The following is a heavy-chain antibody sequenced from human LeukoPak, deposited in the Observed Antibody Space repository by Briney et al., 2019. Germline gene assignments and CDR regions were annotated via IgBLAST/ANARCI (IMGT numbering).Heavy chain of an antibody. CDR1: GFTFSSYW. J-gene: IGHJ5*02. Sequence: QPGGSLRLSCAASGFTFSSYWMHWVRQAPGKGLLWVSRINSDGSSTSYADPVKGRFTISIDNAKNTLYLQMNSLRAEDTAVYYCARDIAVAGPNWFDPWGQGTLVTVSS. CDR3: ARDIAVAGPNWFDP. CDR2: INSDGSST. V-gene: IGHV3-74*01. D-gene: IGHD6-19*01.